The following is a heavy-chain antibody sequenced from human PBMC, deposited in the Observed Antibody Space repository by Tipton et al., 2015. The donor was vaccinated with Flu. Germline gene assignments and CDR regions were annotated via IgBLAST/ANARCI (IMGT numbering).Heavy chain of an antibody. CDR1: GFTFSSYD. Sequence: SLRLSCAASGFTFSSYDMHWVRQATGKGLEWVSAIGTAGDTYYPGSAKGRFTISRENAKNSLYLQMNSLRAGDTAVYYCARAYPPPMVRGVSGNYYYGMAVWGQGTAVTVSS. V-gene: IGHV3-13*01. D-gene: IGHD3-10*01. J-gene: IGHJ6*02. CDR3: ARAYPPPMVRGVSGNYYYGMAV. CDR2: IGTAGDT.